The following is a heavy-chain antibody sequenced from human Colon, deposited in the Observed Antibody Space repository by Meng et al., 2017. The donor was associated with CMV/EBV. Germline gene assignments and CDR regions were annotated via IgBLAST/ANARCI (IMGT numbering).Heavy chain of an antibody. V-gene: IGHV1-2*02. CDR3: IRENWYYDY. CDR2: MLPKTGAL. Sequence: QGQLVQSGAGVKKLGASVKVSYKASGYPFTPYYIHGVRQAPGQGLEWVGCMLPKTGALDYAQKFRGRITLTTDTSITTAYMELSGLTSDDTAVYYCIRENWYYDYWGLGTLVTVSS. CDR1: GYPFTPYY. D-gene: IGHD1-1*01. J-gene: IGHJ4*02.